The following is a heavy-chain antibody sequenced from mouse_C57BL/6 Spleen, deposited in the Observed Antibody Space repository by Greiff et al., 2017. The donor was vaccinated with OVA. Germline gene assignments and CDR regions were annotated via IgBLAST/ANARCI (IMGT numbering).Heavy chain of an antibody. V-gene: IGHV1-82*01. J-gene: IGHJ3*01. CDR3: ARDGYLGGFAY. CDR1: GYAFSSSW. Sequence: VQLQQSGPELVKPGASVKISCKASGYAFSSSWMNWVKQRPGKGLEWIGRIYPGNGDTNYNGKFKGKATLTADKSSSTAYMQLSSLTSEDSAVYFCARDGYLGGFAYWGQGTPVTVSA. CDR2: IYPGNGDT. D-gene: IGHD2-3*01.